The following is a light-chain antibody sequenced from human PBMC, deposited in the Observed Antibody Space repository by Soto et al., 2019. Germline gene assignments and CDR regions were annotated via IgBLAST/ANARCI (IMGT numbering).Light chain of an antibody. CDR3: CSYSRSDSLL. J-gene: IGLJ2*01. CDR1: DSDVGGYNY. Sequence: QSVLTQPASVSGSPGQSITISCTGTDSDVGGYNYVSWYQQHPGKAPKLMIYEVINRPSGVSNRFSGSKSANTASLTISGLQAEDEAEYFCCSYSRSDSLLFGGGTKLTVL. CDR2: EVI. V-gene: IGLV2-14*03.